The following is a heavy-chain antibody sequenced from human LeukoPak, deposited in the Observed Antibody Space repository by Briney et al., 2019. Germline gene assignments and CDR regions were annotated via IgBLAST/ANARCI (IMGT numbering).Heavy chain of an antibody. CDR2: INHSGST. CDR3: ARDSLYDFWSGYFY. CDR1: GGSFSGYY. D-gene: IGHD3-3*01. J-gene: IGHJ4*02. V-gene: IGHV4-34*01. Sequence: SETLSLTCAVYGGSFSGYYWSWIRQPPGKGLEWIGEINHSGSTNYNPSLKSRVTISVDTSKNQFSLKLSSVTAADTAVYYCARDSLYDFWSGYFYWGQGTLVTVSS.